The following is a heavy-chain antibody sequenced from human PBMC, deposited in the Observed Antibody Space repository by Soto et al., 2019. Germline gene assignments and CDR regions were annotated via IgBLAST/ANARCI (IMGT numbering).Heavy chain of an antibody. CDR1: GGSISSGGYY. Sequence: QVQLQESGPGLVKPSQTLSLTCTVSGGSISSGGYYWSWIRQHPGKGLEWIGYIYYSGSTYYNPSPKSRVTRSVDTSKNQFSLKLSSVTAADTAVYYCARAGMVVKRVNWFDPWGQGTLVTVSS. CDR2: IYYSGST. J-gene: IGHJ5*02. V-gene: IGHV4-31*03. D-gene: IGHD2-21*01. CDR3: ARAGMVVKRVNWFDP.